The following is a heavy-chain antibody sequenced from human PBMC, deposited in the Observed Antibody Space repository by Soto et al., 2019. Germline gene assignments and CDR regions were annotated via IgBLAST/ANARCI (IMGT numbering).Heavy chain of an antibody. CDR1: GDSMSSSDYY. CDR3: ARRXXXXXXXXSGLKTHCFDY. V-gene: IGHV4-39*01. D-gene: IGHD5-12*01. J-gene: IGHJ4*02. Sequence: LSLTCAVSGDSMSSSDYYWGWIRQPPGKGLEWIGSIYYSGSTYYNPSLQSRVAISVDTSKNQFSLKLKSVTAADTAIYYCARRXXXXXXXXSGLKTHCFDYWGQGAPVTISS. CDR2: IYYSGST.